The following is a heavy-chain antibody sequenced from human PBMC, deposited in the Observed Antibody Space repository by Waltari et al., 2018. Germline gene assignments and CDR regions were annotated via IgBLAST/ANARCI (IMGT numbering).Heavy chain of an antibody. CDR2: ISYDGSNK. Sequence: QLQLQESGPGLVKPSETLSLTCTVSGGSISSSSYYWGWIRQPPGKGLEWVAVISYDGSNKYYADSVKGRFTISRDNSKNTLYLQMNSLRAEDTAVYYCARDRSIAVAGTFDYLGQGTLVTVSS. CDR3: ARDRSIAVAGTFDY. J-gene: IGHJ4*02. V-gene: IGHV3-30-3*01. D-gene: IGHD6-19*01. CDR1: GGSISSSS.